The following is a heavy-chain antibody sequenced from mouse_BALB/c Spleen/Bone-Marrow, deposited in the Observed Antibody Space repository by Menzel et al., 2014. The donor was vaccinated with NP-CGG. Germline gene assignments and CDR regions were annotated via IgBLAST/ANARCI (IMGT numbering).Heavy chain of an antibody. D-gene: IGHD6-5*01. CDR2: INPYNGDT. CDR1: GYSFTGYF. CDR3: AREGGDCYRNGAYFDV. Sequence: EVQGVESGPELVKPGASVKISCKASGYSFTGYFMNWVMQSHGKSLEWIGRINPYNGDTFYNQKFKGKATLTVDKSSSTDPIWIRSLAYEDSLEYFCAREGGDCYRNGAYFDVWGAGSTVTVSS. J-gene: IGHJ1*01. V-gene: IGHV1-20*02.